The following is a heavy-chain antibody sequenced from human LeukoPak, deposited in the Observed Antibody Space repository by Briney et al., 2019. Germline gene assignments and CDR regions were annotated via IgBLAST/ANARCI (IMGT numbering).Heavy chain of an antibody. CDR1: GFTFSSYS. CDR2: ISSSSSYI. Sequence: GGSLRLSCAASGFTFSSYSMNWVRQAPGKGLEWVSSISSSSSYIYHADSVKGRFTISRDNAKNSLYLQMNSLRAEDTAVYYCARDLGYGDPDYWGQGTLVTVSS. CDR3: ARDLGYGDPDY. D-gene: IGHD4-17*01. V-gene: IGHV3-21*01. J-gene: IGHJ4*02.